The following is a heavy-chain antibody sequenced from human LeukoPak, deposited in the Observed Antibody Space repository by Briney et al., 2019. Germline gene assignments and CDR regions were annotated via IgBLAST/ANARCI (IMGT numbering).Heavy chain of an antibody. CDR3: ARGQFRFSDYDSSGFDY. D-gene: IGHD3-22*01. J-gene: IGHJ4*02. V-gene: IGHV3-21*01. CDR2: ISSSSSYI. Sequence: GGSLRLSCAASGFTFSSYSMNWVRQAPGKGLEWVSSISSSSSYIYYADSVKGRFTISRDNAKNSLYLQMNSLRAEDTAVYYCARGQFRFSDYDSSGFDYWGQGTLVTVSS. CDR1: GFTFSSYS.